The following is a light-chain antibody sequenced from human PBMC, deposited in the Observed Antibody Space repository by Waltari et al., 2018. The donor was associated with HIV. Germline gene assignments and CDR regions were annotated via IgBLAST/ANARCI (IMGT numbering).Light chain of an antibody. CDR1: SSDVGSYNL. Sequence: QSALTQPASVSGSPGQSITISCPGTSSDVGSYNLVSWYQQHPGKAPKLMIYEVSKRPSGVSNRFSGSKSGNTASLTISGLQAEDEADYYCCSHAGSSTPYVFGTGTKVTVL. CDR3: CSHAGSSTPYV. CDR2: EVS. V-gene: IGLV2-23*02. J-gene: IGLJ1*01.